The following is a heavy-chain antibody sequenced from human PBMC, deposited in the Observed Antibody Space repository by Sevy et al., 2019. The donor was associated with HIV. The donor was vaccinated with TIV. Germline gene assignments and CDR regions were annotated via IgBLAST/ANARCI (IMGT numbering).Heavy chain of an antibody. Sequence: GGSLRLSCAASGFTFSNYAMNWVRQTPGKGLEWVSSISGSGDNTSYADSVKGRFTISRDNSKNTLHLQMNSLRAEDTAVYYCARVAGSGTYYSGDLDYWGQGTLVTVSS. V-gene: IGHV3-23*01. CDR1: GFTFSNYA. CDR3: ARVAGSGTYYSGDLDY. J-gene: IGHJ4*02. CDR2: ISGSGDNT. D-gene: IGHD3-10*01.